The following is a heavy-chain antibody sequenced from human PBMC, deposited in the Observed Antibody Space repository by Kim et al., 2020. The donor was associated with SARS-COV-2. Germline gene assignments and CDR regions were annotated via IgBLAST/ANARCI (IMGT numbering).Heavy chain of an antibody. J-gene: IGHJ2*01. V-gene: IGHV4-59*01. D-gene: IGHD6-19*01. Sequence: SRVTISVDTSKNQFSLKLSSVTAADTAVYYCARAESRGWYGGAGYWYFDLWGRGTLVTVSS. CDR3: ARAESRGWYGGAGYWYFDL.